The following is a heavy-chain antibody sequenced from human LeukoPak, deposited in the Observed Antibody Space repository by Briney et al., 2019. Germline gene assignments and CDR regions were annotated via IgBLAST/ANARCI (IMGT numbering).Heavy chain of an antibody. J-gene: IGHJ4*02. V-gene: IGHV3-23*01. CDR2: ISGSGVST. CDR3: AKVRFSGSYWDN. CDR1: GFTFSSYA. Sequence: PGGSLRLSCAASGFTFSSYAMSWVRQAPGKGLEWVSRISGSGVSTDYADSVKGRFTISRDNSKNTLYLQMNSLRVEDTALYFCAKVRFSGSYWDNWGQGTLVTVSS. D-gene: IGHD1-26*01.